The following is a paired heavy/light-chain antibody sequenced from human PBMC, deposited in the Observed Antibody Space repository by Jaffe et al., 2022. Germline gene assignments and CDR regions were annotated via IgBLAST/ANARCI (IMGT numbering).Heavy chain of an antibody. V-gene: IGHV3-30*02. J-gene: IGHJ4*02. Sequence: QVQLVESGGGVVQPGGSLRLSCAASGFSLNSFGMHWVRQAPGKGLEWVAFIQYDAGHIYYADSVKGRFTISRDNSKNTLFLQMTSLGPEDTAVYYCAKDGRRYPYGTHFDSWGQGALVTVSS. D-gene: IGHD3-10*01. CDR3: AKDGRRYPYGTHFDS. CDR2: IQYDAGHI. CDR1: GFSLNSFG.
Light chain of an antibody. CDR3: NSYTNSITLV. CDR2: EVS. CDR1: SSDVGGYNF. V-gene: IGLV2-14*01. J-gene: IGLJ1*01. Sequence: QSALTQPASVSGSPGQSITISCTGTSSDVGGYNFVSWYQQHPGKAPKLMIYEVSNRPSGVSNRFSGSRSGNTASLTISGLQAEDEADYYCNSYTNSITLVFGTGTKVTVL.